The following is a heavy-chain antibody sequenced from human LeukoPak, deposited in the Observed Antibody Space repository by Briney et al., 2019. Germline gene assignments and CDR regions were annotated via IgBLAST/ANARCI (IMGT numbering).Heavy chain of an antibody. CDR2: TYYRSKWYN. CDR3: ARDVSIAAARTGRRPPPHYDY. CDR1: GDSVSSNSAA. D-gene: IGHD6-13*01. J-gene: IGHJ4*02. V-gene: IGHV6-1*01. Sequence: SQTLSLTCAISGDSVSSNSAAWNWLRQSPSRGLEWLGRTYYRSKWYNDYAVSVKSRITINPDTSKNQFALQLNSVTPEDTAVYYCARDVSIAAARTGRRPPPHYDYWGQGTLVTVSS.